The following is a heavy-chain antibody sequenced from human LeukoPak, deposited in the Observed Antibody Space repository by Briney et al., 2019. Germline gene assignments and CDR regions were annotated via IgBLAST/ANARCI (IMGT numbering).Heavy chain of an antibody. CDR1: GFTFGDYA. V-gene: IGHV3-9*01. J-gene: IGHJ6*02. CDR3: AKDKTSFYDAMDV. CDR2: ITWNSCII. D-gene: IGHD6-6*01. Sequence: GRSLRLSCAASGFTFGDYAMHWVRQAPGKGLEWVSGITWNSCIIVYVDSVKGRFTISRDNAKNSLFLQMNSLRAEDTALYYCAKDKTSFYDAMDVWGQGTTVTVSS.